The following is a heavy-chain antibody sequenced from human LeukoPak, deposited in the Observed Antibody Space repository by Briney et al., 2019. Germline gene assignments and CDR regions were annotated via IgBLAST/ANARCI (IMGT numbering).Heavy chain of an antibody. Sequence: GGSLRLSCAASGFTFSGSAMHWVRQASGKGLEWVGRIRNKANNYATAYAASVKGRFTISRDNSKNTLYLQMNSLRAKDTAVYYCAKAATYYDISTDLYYYYGMDVWGQGTTVAVSS. V-gene: IGHV3-73*01. CDR2: IRNKANNYAT. CDR3: AKAATYYDISTDLYYYYGMDV. D-gene: IGHD3-9*01. J-gene: IGHJ6*02. CDR1: GFTFSGSA.